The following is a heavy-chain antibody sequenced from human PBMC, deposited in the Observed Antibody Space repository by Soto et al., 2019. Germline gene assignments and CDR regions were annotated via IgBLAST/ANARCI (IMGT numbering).Heavy chain of an antibody. CDR1: GGSFSGYY. V-gene: IGHV4-31*11. CDR3: ARTNLGIWFDP. CDR2: IHYSGNT. J-gene: IGHJ5*02. D-gene: IGHD3-16*01. Sequence: SETLSLTCAVYGGSFSGYYWSWIRQHPGKGLEWIGYIHYSGNTYYNPSLKSRVTISVDTSKNQFSLKLSSVTAADTAVYYCARTNLGIWFDPWGQGTLVTVSS.